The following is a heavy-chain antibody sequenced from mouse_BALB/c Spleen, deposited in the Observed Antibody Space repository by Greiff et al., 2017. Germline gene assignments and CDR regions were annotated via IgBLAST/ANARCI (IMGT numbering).Heavy chain of an antibody. J-gene: IGHJ2*01. Sequence: VQLKESGPELVKPGASVKISCKASGYSFIGYFMNWVMQSHGKSLEWIGRINPYNGDTFYNQKFNGKATLTVDKSSSTAHMELRSLASEDSVVYYCARGEAYYRFDYWGQGTTLTVSS. CDR3: ARGEAYYRFDY. V-gene: IGHV1-20*02. D-gene: IGHD2-12*01. CDR1: GYSFIGYF. CDR2: INPYNGDT.